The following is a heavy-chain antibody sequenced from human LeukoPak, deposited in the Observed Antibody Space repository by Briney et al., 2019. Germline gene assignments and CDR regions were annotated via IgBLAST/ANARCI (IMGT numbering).Heavy chain of an antibody. V-gene: IGHV1-2*02. J-gene: IGHJ4*02. Sequence: GASVKVSCKASGYTFTGYYIHWVRQAPRQGLEWMGWINPNSGDTKYAQNFQGRVTMTRDTSISTAYMDLSSLRSGDTAVYYCARSKGSDYGDRYFFDYWGQGTLVTVSS. D-gene: IGHD4-17*01. CDR3: ARSKGSDYGDRYFFDY. CDR1: GYTFTGYY. CDR2: INPNSGDT.